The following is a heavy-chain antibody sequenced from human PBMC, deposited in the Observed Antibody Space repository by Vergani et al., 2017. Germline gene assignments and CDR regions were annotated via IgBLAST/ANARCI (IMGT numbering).Heavy chain of an antibody. Sequence: EVELVESGGGLVQPGGSLRLSCAASGFTFNEYWMHWARQVPGKGLVWVSGMNGDGGTISYADSVKGRFTISRDNAKNTLFLQMNSLRAEDTAVYYCARARKFRFGVVWENWFDPWGQGTLVIVSS. CDR3: ARARKFRFGVVWENWFDP. D-gene: IGHD3-3*01. CDR1: GFTFNEYW. J-gene: IGHJ5*02. V-gene: IGHV3-74*01. CDR2: MNGDGGTI.